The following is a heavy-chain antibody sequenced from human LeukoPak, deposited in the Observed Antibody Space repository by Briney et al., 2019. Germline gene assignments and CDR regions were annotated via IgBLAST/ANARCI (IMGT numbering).Heavy chain of an antibody. J-gene: IGHJ6*03. CDR3: ARGRRYCSGGSCYSLIYYYYYYMDV. D-gene: IGHD2-15*01. CDR2: IYQSGTT. Sequence: SGTLSLTCTVSGDSISSSNWWSWVRQSPGKGLEWIGEIYQSGTTKYNPSLKSRVTISVDTSKNQFSLKLSSVTAADTAVYYCARGRRYCSGGSCYSLIYYYYYYMDVWGKGTTVTVSS. CDR1: GDSISSSNW. V-gene: IGHV4-4*02.